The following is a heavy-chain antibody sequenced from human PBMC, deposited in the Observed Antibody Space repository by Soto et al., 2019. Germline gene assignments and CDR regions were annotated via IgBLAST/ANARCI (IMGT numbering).Heavy chain of an antibody. CDR3: ASSLEWTENWFDP. CDR2: ISPNSGGT. J-gene: IGHJ5*02. D-gene: IGHD3-3*01. Sequence: ASVKVSCKASGYTFTGYYMHWVRQAPGQGLEWMGWISPNSGGTNYAQKFQGRVTMTRDTSISTAYMELSRLRSDDTAVYYCASSLEWTENWFDPWGQGTLVTVSS. V-gene: IGHV1-2*02. CDR1: GYTFTGYY.